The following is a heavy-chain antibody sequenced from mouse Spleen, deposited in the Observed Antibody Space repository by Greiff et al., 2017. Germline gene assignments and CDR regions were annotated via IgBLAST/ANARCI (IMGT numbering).Heavy chain of an antibody. J-gene: IGHJ1*01. CDR3: ARHNYSYYSYDVGYFDV. CDR2: INSNGGST. Sequence: EVMLVESGGGLVKPGGSLKLSCAASGFTFSSYAMSWVRQTPEKRLEWVAAINSNGGSTYYPDTVKDRFTISRDNAKNTLYLQMSSLRSEDTALYYCARHNYSYYSYDVGYFDVWGAGTTVTVSS. CDR1: GFTFSSYA. D-gene: IGHD2-12*01. V-gene: IGHV5-6-2*01.